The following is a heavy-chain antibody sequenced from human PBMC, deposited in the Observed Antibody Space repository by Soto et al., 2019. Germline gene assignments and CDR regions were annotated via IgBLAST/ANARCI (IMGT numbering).Heavy chain of an antibody. J-gene: IGHJ3*02. CDR2: IVVGSGKT. CDR3: AADPDTGYYYDSSATSDAFDI. D-gene: IGHD3-22*01. V-gene: IGHV1-58*01. Sequence: SVKVSCKASGFTFTSSAVQWVRQARGQRLEWIGWIVVGSGKTNYAQKFQERVTITRDMSTSTAYMELSSLRSEDTAVYYCAADPDTGYYYDSSATSDAFDIWGEGTMATVSS. CDR1: GFTFTSSA.